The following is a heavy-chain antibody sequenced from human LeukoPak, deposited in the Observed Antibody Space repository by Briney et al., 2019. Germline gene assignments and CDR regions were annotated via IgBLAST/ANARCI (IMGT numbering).Heavy chain of an antibody. CDR2: INPSGGST. CDR1: GYTFTSYY. J-gene: IGHJ4*02. Sequence: ASVKVSCKASGYTFTSYYMHWVRQAPGQGLEWMGIINPSGGSTSYAQKFQGRVTMTRDMSTSTVYMELSSLRSEDTAVYYCARAAGTAAGGYYFDYWGQGTLVTASS. CDR3: ARAAGTAAGGYYFDY. D-gene: IGHD6-13*01. V-gene: IGHV1-46*01.